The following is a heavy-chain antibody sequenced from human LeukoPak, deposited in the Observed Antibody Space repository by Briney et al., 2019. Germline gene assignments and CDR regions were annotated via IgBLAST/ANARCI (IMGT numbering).Heavy chain of an antibody. CDR3: ARLWIVPAAIIPVLMVYARWDY. V-gene: IGHV1-68*01. J-gene: IGHJ4*02. Sequence: SEKVSYKASGYTFAYCSLHLVQEAPGHGHGRMRWITLYTGNTNYPKKFQGRVTITSNMSLRTAYIELSSLISEDSAVYYWARLWIVPAAIIPVLMVYARWDYWGQGTLVTVSS. CDR1: GYTFAYCS. D-gene: IGHD2-8*01. CDR2: ITLYTGNT.